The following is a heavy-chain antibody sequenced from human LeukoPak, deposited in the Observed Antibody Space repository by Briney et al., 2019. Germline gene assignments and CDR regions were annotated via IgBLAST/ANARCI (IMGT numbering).Heavy chain of an antibody. CDR1: GYTLTELS. V-gene: IGHV1-24*01. CDR2: FDPEDGET. D-gene: IGHD3-3*01. Sequence: ASVKVSCKVSGYTLTELSMHWVRQAPGKGLEWMGGFDPEDGETIYAQKFQGRVTTTEDTSTDTAYMELSSLRSEDTAVYYCATYVPDTIVFDPWGQGTLVTVSS. CDR3: ATYVPDTIVFDP. J-gene: IGHJ5*02.